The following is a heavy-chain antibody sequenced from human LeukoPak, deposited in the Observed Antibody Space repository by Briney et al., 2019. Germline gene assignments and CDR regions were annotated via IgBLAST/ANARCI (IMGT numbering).Heavy chain of an antibody. CDR3: ARERKTYYDILTGYYAFDI. V-gene: IGHV3-64*01. Sequence: PGGSLRLSCAASGFTFSSYAMHWVRQAPGKGLEYVSAISSNGGSTYYANSVKGRFTISRDNSKNTLYLQMGSLRAEDMAVYYCARERKTYYDILTGYYAFDIWGQGTMVTVSS. CDR2: ISSNGGST. J-gene: IGHJ3*02. D-gene: IGHD3-9*01. CDR1: GFTFSSYA.